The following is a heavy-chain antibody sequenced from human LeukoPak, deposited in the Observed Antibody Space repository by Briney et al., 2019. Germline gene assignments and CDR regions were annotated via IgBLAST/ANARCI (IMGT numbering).Heavy chain of an antibody. CDR2: INAYNGNT. V-gene: IGHV1-18*01. D-gene: IGHD5-18*01. Sequence: ASVKVSCKASGYTFTSSGISWVRQAPGEGLEWMGGINAYNGNTNYAQNLQGRLTMTTDTSTNSAYMELRSLRSDDTAVYYCARDGTRGYSYGSDYWGQGTLVTVSS. CDR3: ARDGTRGYSYGSDY. J-gene: IGHJ4*02. CDR1: GYTFTSSG.